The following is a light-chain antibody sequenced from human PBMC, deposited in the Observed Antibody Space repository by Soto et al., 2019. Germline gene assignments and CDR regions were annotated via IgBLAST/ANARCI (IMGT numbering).Light chain of an antibody. J-gene: IGKJ2*01. V-gene: IGKV1-5*03. CDR2: RAS. CDR3: QQYNTSPYI. CDR1: QSISDW. Sequence: DVQMTQSPSTLSASAGDRVTITCRASQSISDWLAWYQQKPGKAPKLLIYRASSLERGVPSRFSGNGSGTDFTFAISSLQTDDFENYYCQQYNTSPYIFGQGTKLEI.